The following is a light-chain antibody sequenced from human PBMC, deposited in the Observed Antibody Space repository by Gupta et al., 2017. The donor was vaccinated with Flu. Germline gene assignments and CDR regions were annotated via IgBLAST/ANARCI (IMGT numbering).Light chain of an antibody. Sequence: EIVMTQSPATPSASPGERATLSCRAPQSIRNTLAWYQQKPGQAPRLLIYAASTRATGIPARFSGSGSGTEFTLTISSLQSEDFAVYYCQQYYDWPGTFGQGTKLEI. J-gene: IGKJ2*01. V-gene: IGKV3D-15*01. CDR1: QSIRNT. CDR2: AAS. CDR3: QQYYDWPGT.